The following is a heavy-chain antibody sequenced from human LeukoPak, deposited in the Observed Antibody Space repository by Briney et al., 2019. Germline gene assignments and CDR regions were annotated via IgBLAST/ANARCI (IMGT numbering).Heavy chain of an antibody. D-gene: IGHD3-10*01. J-gene: IGHJ6*03. CDR1: GFTFSSYW. CDR3: AKVRVDYYYYMDV. CDR2: IKQDGSEK. V-gene: IGHV3-7*01. Sequence: PGGSLRLSCAASGFTFSSYWMSWVRQAPGKGLEWVANIKQDGSEKYYVDSVKSRFTISRDNAKNSLYLQMNSLRAEDTAVYYCAKVRVDYYYYMDVWGKGTTVTVSS.